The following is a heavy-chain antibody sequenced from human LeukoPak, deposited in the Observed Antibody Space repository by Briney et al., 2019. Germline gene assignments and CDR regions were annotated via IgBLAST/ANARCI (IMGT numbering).Heavy chain of an antibody. CDR1: GFTFNTYV. J-gene: IGHJ6*02. CDR2: ISGSGGGT. CDR3: ARGGVLEWLLWADYYYGMDV. D-gene: IGHD3-3*01. Sequence: GGSLRLSCAVSGFTFNTYVMSWVRQAPGKGLEWVSAISGSGGGTYYVASVKGRFTISRDNSKNTLYLQMNSLRAEDTAVYYCARGGVLEWLLWADYYYGMDVWGQGTTVTVSS. V-gene: IGHV3-23*01.